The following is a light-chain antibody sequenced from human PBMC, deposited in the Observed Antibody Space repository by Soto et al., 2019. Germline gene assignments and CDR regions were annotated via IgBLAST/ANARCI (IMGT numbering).Light chain of an antibody. CDR1: QSVASNY. CDR3: HQYDSLPLT. V-gene: IGKV3-20*01. CDR2: DAS. J-gene: IGKJ4*01. Sequence: EIVVTQSPCTLSFSPLERATLSCRASQSVASNYLGWYQQKPGQAPRVLIFDASIRATGIPDRFSASGSGSDFTLTISRLEPDDFAVYYCHQYDSLPLTFGGGTKVDIK.